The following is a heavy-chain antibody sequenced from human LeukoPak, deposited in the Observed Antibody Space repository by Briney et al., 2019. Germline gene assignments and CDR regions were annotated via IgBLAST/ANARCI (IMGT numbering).Heavy chain of an antibody. CDR1: GDSVSSNSAA. D-gene: IGHD6-13*01. CDR3: ARGGTEQLVPAYYSYYYMDV. V-gene: IGHV6-1*01. J-gene: IGHJ6*03. CDR2: TYYRSKWYN. Sequence: SQTLSLTCAISGDSVSSNSAAWNWIRQSPSRGLDWLGRTYYRSKWYNDYAVSVKSRITINPDTSKNQSSLQLNSVTPEDTAVYYCARGGTEQLVPAYYSYYYMDVWGKGTTVTVSS.